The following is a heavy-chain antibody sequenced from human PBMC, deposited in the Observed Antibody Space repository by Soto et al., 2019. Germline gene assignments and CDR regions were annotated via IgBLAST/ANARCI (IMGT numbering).Heavy chain of an antibody. CDR1: GGTFSSYA. D-gene: IGHD2-2*01. V-gene: IGHV1-69*12. CDR3: ASQYCISTSCSSLRAFDI. CDR2: IIPIFGTA. Sequence: QVQLVQSGAEVKKPGSSVKVSCKASGGTFSSYAISWVRQAPGQGLEWMGGIIPIFGTANYAQKFQGRVTITAAESTSTAYMELSSLRSEDTAVYYCASQYCISTSCSSLRAFDIWGQGTMVTVSS. J-gene: IGHJ3*02.